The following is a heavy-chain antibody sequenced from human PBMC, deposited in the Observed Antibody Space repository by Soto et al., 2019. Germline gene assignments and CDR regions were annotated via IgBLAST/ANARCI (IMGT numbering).Heavy chain of an antibody. Sequence: SETLSLTCTVSTDSINSYYWSWIRQPAGKGLEWIGRVYSSGSTNYNPSLKSRVTMSVDTSKNQFSLNLKSVTAADTAVYYCARDIVVVPAVPIDYYYGLDVWGQGTSVTVSS. CDR1: TDSINSYY. CDR3: ARDIVVVPAVPIDYYYGLDV. V-gene: IGHV4-4*07. J-gene: IGHJ6*02. D-gene: IGHD2-2*01. CDR2: VYSSGST.